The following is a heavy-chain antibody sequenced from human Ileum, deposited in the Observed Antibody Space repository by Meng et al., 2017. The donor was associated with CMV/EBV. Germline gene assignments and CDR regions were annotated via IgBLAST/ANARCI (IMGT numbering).Heavy chain of an antibody. CDR3: AKDWYPSGSYHTHNFYSHGMDV. CDR1: GFTFDDYA. D-gene: IGHD1-26*01. J-gene: IGHJ6*02. CDR2: ISWNSGNI. Sequence: GGSLRLSCAASGFTFDDYAMHWVRQAPGKGLEWVSGISWNSGNIGYADSVKGRFTISRDNAKNSLCLQMNSLRAEDTALYYCAKDWYPSGSYHTHNFYSHGMDVWGQGTTVTVSS. V-gene: IGHV3-9*01.